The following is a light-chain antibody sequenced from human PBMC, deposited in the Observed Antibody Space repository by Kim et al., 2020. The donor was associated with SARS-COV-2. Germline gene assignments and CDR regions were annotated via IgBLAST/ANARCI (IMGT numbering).Light chain of an antibody. Sequence: SISISCTGTSSDIGAYNYVSWFQQYPDKAPKVLIYDVTKRPSGVSSRFSGSKSGTTASLTISGLQAEDEADYYCSSYKSSNSATWVFGGGTQLTVL. CDR3: SSYKSSNSATWV. J-gene: IGLJ3*02. V-gene: IGLV2-14*03. CDR1: SSDIGAYNY. CDR2: DVT.